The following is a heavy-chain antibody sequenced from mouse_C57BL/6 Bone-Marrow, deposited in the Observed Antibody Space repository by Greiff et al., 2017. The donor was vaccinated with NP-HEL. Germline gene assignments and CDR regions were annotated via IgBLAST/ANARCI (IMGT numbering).Heavy chain of an antibody. V-gene: IGHV1-81*01. D-gene: IGHD2-4*01. CDR3: ARSFYYDYGGGWFDY. CDR1: GYTFTSYG. Sequence: VTLQQSGAELARPGASVKLSCKASGYTFTSYGISWVKQRTGQGLEWIGEFSPSSGNTYYNEKFKGKATLTADKSSSTAYMELRSLTSEDSAVYFCARSFYYDYGGGWFDYWGQGTTLTVSS. CDR2: FSPSSGNT. J-gene: IGHJ2*01.